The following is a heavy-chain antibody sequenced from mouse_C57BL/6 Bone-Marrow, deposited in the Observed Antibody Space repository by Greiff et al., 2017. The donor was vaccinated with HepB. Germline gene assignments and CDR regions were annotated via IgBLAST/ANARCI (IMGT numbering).Heavy chain of an antibody. V-gene: IGHV5-17*01. CDR3: ARLGYDYDEAY. CDR2: ISSGSSTI. J-gene: IGHJ3*01. CDR1: GFTFSDYG. D-gene: IGHD2-4*01. Sequence: EVKLVESGGGLVKPGGSLKLSCAASGFTFSDYGMHWVRQAPEKGLEWVAYISSGSSTIYYADTVKGRFTISRDNAKNTLFLQMTSRRSEDTAMYYCARLGYDYDEAYWGQGTLVTVSA.